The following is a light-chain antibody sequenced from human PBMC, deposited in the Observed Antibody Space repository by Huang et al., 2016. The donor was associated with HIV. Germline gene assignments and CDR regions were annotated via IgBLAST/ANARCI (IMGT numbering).Light chain of an antibody. V-gene: IGKV3-15*01. CDR1: QSVSSN. J-gene: IGKJ1*01. Sequence: EIVMTQSPATLSVSPGERATLSCRVRQSVSSNLAWYQQKSGQTPRLLIYGASTRATCIPASFSGSGSGTEFTLTISSLQAEDFAVYYCQQYNNWPRTFGQGTKVEIK. CDR3: QQYNNWPRT. CDR2: GAS.